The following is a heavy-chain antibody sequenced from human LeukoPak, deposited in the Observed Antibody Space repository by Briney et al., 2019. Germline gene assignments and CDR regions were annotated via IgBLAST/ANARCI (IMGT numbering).Heavy chain of an antibody. V-gene: IGHV4-39*01. D-gene: IGHD3-10*01. CDR3: ARHTSHDSGRRCNPLDF. CDR2: IYYSGTT. Sequence: SETLSLTCTVSGGSISSSSYYWGWIRQPPGKGLEWIGSIYYSGTTYYNPSLKSRVNISADTSNNQFSLKLSSVTATDTAVYYCARHTSHDSGRRCNPLDFWGQGTLVTVSS. J-gene: IGHJ4*02. CDR1: GGSISSSSYY.